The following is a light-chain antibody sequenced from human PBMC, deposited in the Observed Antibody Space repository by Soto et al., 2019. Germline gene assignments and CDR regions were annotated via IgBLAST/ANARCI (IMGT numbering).Light chain of an antibody. V-gene: IGLV2-14*01. CDR1: SSDVGGYNY. CDR3: NSYTTSATYV. J-gene: IGLJ1*01. CDR2: EVT. Sequence: QSVLTQPASVSGSPGQSITISCTGTSSDVGGYNYVSWYQHHPGEAPRLIIFEVTKRPSGVPYRFSGSKSGNTASLTISGLQADDEADYFCNSYTTSATYVFGSGTKLTVL.